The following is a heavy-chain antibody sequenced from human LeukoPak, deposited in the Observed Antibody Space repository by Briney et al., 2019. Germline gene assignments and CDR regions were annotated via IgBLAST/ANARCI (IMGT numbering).Heavy chain of an antibody. V-gene: IGHV3-53*01. D-gene: IGHD6-19*01. J-gene: IGHJ4*02. CDR2: ISSGGST. CDR3: AREGPSSGWYVVDY. CDR1: GFTVSSNY. Sequence: GGSLRLSCAASGFTVSSNYMSWVRQAPGKGLEWVSVISSGGSTYYADSVKGRFTISRDNSKNTLDLQMNSLRAEDTAVYYCAREGPSSGWYVVDYWGQGTLVTVSS.